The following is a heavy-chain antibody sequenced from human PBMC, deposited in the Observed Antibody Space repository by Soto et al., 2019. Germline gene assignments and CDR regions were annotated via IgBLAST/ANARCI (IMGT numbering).Heavy chain of an antibody. CDR2: VYYSGST. J-gene: IGHJ4*02. D-gene: IGHD6-19*01. CDR1: GDSVSSSNYY. Sequence: SETLSLTCTVSGDSVSSSNYYWGWIRQPPGKGLEWIGSVYYSGSTYYNPSLKSRVTMSVDTSKNQFSLKLSSVTAADAAVYYCARHPTFSGWEYYFDYWGQGTPVTV. V-gene: IGHV4-39*01. CDR3: ARHPTFSGWEYYFDY.